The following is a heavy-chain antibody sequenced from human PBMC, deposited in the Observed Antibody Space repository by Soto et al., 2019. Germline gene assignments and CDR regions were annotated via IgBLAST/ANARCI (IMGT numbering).Heavy chain of an antibody. CDR1: GFSFGSYW. J-gene: IGHJ4*02. CDR3: ARDEGCGGGSCYSIWRY. CDR2: IKEDGSEK. D-gene: IGHD2-15*01. Sequence: EVQLVESGGGLVQPGGSLRLSCAASGFSFGSYWISWVRQAPGKGLEWVANIKEDGSEKYYVDSVKGRFTIFRDNAKNALYLQIKSLRAEDTAVYYCARDEGCGGGSCYSIWRYWGQGPLVTVSP. V-gene: IGHV3-7*01.